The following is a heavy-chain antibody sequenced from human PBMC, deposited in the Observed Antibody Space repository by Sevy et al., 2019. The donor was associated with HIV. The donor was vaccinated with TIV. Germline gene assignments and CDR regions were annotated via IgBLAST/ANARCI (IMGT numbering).Heavy chain of an antibody. Sequence: SQTLSLTCAVYGESFSNYYWSWIRLSPGKGLESIGEIDHSGRSDYNPSLKSRVTMSVDTSKNQFSLKLTYVTAADTAVYYCARGPKPLHSDYGDYRGVGYYFDSWGQGTLVTVSS. J-gene: IGHJ4*02. D-gene: IGHD4-17*01. CDR1: GESFSNYY. CDR2: IDHSGRS. CDR3: ARGPKPLHSDYGDYRGVGYYFDS. V-gene: IGHV4-34*01.